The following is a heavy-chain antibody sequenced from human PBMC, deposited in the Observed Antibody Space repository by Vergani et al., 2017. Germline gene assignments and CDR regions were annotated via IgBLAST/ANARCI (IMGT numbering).Heavy chain of an antibody. Sequence: EVQLVESGGGLVQPGRSLRLSCAASGFTFDDYAMHWVRQAPGKGLEWVSGISWNSGSTGYADSVKGRFTISRDNAKNSLYLQMNSLRAEDTALYYCAKDKGPLQGPYGMDVWGQGTTVTVSS. CDR1: GFTFDDYA. CDR3: AKDKGPLQGPYGMDV. V-gene: IGHV3-9*01. J-gene: IGHJ6*02. CDR2: ISWNSGST. D-gene: IGHD5-24*01.